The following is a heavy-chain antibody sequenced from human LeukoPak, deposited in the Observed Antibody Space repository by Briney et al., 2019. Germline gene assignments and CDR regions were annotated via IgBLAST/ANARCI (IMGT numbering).Heavy chain of an antibody. CDR2: IKQDGTEK. CDR1: GFTFSSYW. V-gene: IGHV3-7*03. CDR3: ARDGAMKRSNNNWFDP. D-gene: IGHD2-2*01. J-gene: IGHJ5*02. Sequence: GGSLRLSCAASGFTFSSYWMSWVRQAPGKGLEWVASIKQDGTEKHYVDSVKGRFTISKDNAKNSLYLQMNSLRAEDTAVYYCARDGAMKRSNNNWFDPWGQGTLVTVSS.